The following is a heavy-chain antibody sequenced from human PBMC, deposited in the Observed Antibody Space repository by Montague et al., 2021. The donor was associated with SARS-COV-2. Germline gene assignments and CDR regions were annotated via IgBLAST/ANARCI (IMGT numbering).Heavy chain of an antibody. D-gene: IGHD2-15*01. V-gene: IGHV4-34*01. J-gene: IGHJ6*02. CDR2: ISHGGGT. CDR3: AGHCGGGRCYFGMDV. CDR1: GGSFSSY. Sequence: SETLSLTCDVYGGSFSSYWSWTRQPPGRGLEWVGQISHGGGTNYNPSLKSRVTISVDTSKNQVSLKLSSVTAADTAVYYCAGHCGGGRCYFGMDVWGQGTTVTVSS.